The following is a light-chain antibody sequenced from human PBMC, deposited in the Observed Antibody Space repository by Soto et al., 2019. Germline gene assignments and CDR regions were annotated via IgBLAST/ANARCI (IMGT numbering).Light chain of an antibody. CDR3: MQGTHWPLT. V-gene: IGKV2-30*02. CDR2: NIS. J-gene: IGKJ5*01. CDR1: QSLVHSDGDTY. Sequence: DVVLTQSPLSLPVTLGQPASISCRSGQSLVHSDGDTYLNWFQQRPGQSPRRLIYNISNRDSGVPDRFSGSGSGTDFTLRISRVEAEDVGVYYCMQGTHWPLTFGQGTRLEIK.